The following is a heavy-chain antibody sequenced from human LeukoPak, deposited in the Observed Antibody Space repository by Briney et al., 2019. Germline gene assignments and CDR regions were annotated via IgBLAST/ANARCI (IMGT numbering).Heavy chain of an antibody. CDR1: GYTFTSYD. V-gene: IGHV1-8*01. D-gene: IGHD4-17*01. J-gene: IGHJ4*02. Sequence: GASVKVSCKASGYTFTSYDINWVRQATGQGLEWMGWMNPNSGNTGYAQKFQGRVTMTRNTSISTAYMELSSLRSEDTAVYYCARGQTTVTTCDYWGQGTLVTVSS. CDR3: ARGQTTVTTCDY. CDR2: MNPNSGNT.